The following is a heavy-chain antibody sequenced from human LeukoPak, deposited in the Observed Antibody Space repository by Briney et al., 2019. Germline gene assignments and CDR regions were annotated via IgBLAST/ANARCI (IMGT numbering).Heavy chain of an antibody. D-gene: IGHD4-17*01. CDR1: GYTFIDYY. CDR2: INPNSGGT. J-gene: IGHJ2*01. CDR3: AKNMGYGDYWYFDL. V-gene: IGHV1-2*02. Sequence: ASVKVSCKASGYTFIDYYIHWVRQATGEGLEWMGWINPNSGGTNYAQKFQGRVTMTRDTSISTAYMDLSRLNSDDTAVYYCAKNMGYGDYWYFDLWGRGTLVTVSS.